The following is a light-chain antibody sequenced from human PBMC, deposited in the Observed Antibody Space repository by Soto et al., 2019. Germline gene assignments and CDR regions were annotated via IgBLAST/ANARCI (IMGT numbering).Light chain of an antibody. CDR1: QSLSYW. CDR3: QQYYRFPYT. V-gene: IGKV1-5*03. J-gene: IGKJ2*01. Sequence: DIQMTQSPSTLSASVGDTVTITCRASQSLSYWLAWYQQKPGQAPKLLIYNASTLESGVPSRFSGSGSGTEFTLTISSLQPDDFATYYCQQYYRFPYTFGQGTKLEIK. CDR2: NAS.